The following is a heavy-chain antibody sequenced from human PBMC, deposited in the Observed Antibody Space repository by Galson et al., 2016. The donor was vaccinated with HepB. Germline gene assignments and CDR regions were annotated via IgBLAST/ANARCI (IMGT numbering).Heavy chain of an antibody. J-gene: IGHJ6*02. D-gene: IGHD6-13*01. CDR3: ARDQSSFSVPRGPVGMDV. V-gene: IGHV3-53*01. CDR2: IYNEGNT. Sequence: SLRLSCAASGFTVSGNFMTWVRQAPGQGLEWVSTIYNEGNTYYADSVKGRFTISRDNSKNTLYLQMNSLRVEDTAMYYCARDQSSFSVPRGPVGMDVWGQGTTVTVSS. CDR1: GFTVSGNF.